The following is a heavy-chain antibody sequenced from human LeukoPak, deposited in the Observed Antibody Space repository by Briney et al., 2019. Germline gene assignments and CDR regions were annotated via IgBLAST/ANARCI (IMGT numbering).Heavy chain of an antibody. CDR3: ARVRGRFDP. J-gene: IGHJ5*02. Sequence: GASVKVSCKASGYTFTNYAMHWVRQAPGQRLEWMGWINAGNGNTKYSQEFQGRVTITRDTSTSTAYMELRSLRSDDTAVYYCARVRGRFDPWGQGTLVTVSS. V-gene: IGHV1-3*01. CDR1: GYTFTNYA. D-gene: IGHD3-10*01. CDR2: INAGNGNT.